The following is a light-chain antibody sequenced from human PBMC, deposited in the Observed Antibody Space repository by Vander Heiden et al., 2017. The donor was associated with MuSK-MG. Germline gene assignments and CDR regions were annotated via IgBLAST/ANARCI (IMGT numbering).Light chain of an antibody. V-gene: IGLV2-14*01. CDR3: SSYTSSSTLFYV. CDR2: DVS. CDR1: SSDVGGYNY. Sequence: QSALTQPASVSGSPGQSITISCTGTSSDVGGYNYVSWYQQHPGKAPKLMIYDVSNRPSGVSNRFSGSTSGNTASLTISGLQAEDEADDYCSSYTSSSTLFYVFGTGTKVTVL. J-gene: IGLJ1*01.